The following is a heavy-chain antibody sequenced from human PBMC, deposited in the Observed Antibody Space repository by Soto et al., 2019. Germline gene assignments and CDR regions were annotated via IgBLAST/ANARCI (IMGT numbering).Heavy chain of an antibody. Sequence: GGSVRLSCAASGFTFSSYGMHWVRQAPGKGLEWVAVIWYDGSNKYYADSVKGRFTISRDNSKNTLYLQMNSLRAEDTAVYYCARAGGNGGDDAFDIWGQGTMVTVS. J-gene: IGHJ3*02. CDR1: GFTFSSYG. D-gene: IGHD2-15*01. CDR2: IWYDGSNK. V-gene: IGHV3-33*01. CDR3: ARAGGNGGDDAFDI.